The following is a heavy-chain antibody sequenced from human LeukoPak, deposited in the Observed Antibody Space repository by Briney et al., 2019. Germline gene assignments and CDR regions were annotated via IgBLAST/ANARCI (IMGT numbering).Heavy chain of an antibody. CDR3: AREGRRTYSSSSGLDY. Sequence: ASVKVSCTASGYTFTSYYMHWVRQAPGQGLEWMGIINPSGGSTSYAQKFQGRVTMTRDTSTSTVYMELSSLRSEDTAVYYCAREGRRTYSSSSGLDYWGQGTLVTVSS. V-gene: IGHV1-46*01. D-gene: IGHD6-6*01. CDR2: INPSGGST. CDR1: GYTFTSYY. J-gene: IGHJ4*02.